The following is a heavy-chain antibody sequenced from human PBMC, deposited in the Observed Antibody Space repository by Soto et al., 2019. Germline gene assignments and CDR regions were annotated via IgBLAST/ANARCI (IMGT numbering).Heavy chain of an antibody. Sequence: GESLKISCKGSGYRFSTYSIAWVRQMPGKGLEWMGIIYPGDSETRYSPSFQSHVTISADKSINTAYLQWSSLKASDTAIYYCARRCSSRYFENWFASWGQGTLATVSS. CDR1: GYRFSTYS. CDR3: ARRCSSRYFENWFAS. J-gene: IGHJ5*01. V-gene: IGHV5-51*01. CDR2: IYPGDSET. D-gene: IGHD1-26*01.